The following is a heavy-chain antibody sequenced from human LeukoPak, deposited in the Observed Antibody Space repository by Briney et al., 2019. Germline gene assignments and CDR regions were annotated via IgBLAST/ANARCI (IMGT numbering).Heavy chain of an antibody. J-gene: IGHJ5*02. CDR2: ISYDGSNK. D-gene: IGHD2-21*01. CDR3: ARAPQRSYQHNWFDP. V-gene: IGHV3-30*04. CDR1: GFTFSSYA. Sequence: GGSLRLSCAASGFTFSSYATHWVRQAPGKGLEWVAVISYDGSNKYYADSVKGRFTISRDNSKNTLYLQMNSLRAEDTAVYYCARAPQRSYQHNWFDPWGQGTLVTVSS.